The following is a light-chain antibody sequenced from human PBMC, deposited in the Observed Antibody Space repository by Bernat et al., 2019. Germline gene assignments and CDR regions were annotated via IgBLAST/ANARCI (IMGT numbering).Light chain of an antibody. CDR3: QQYNNWPYT. Sequence: EIVMTQSPATLSVSPGERATLPCRASQSVSSNLAWYQQKPGQAPWLLIYGASTRATGIPARFSGSGSGTEFTLPISSLQSEDFAVYYCQQYNNWPYTFGQGTKLEIK. CDR2: GAS. V-gene: IGKV3-15*01. CDR1: QSVSSN. J-gene: IGKJ2*01.